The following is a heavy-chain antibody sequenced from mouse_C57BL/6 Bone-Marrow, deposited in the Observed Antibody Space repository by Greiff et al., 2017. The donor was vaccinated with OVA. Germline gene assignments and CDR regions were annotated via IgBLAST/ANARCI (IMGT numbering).Heavy chain of an antibody. CDR1: GFSLTSYG. CDR3: AKPSRGSPYAMDY. D-gene: IGHD1-1*02. CDR2: IWGDVST. V-gene: IGHV2-3*01. J-gene: IGHJ4*01. Sequence: QVQLQQSGPGLVAPSQSLSITCTVSGFSLTSYGVSWVRQPPGKGLEWLGVIWGDVSTNYHSALISRLSISKDNSKSQVFLKLNSLQTYDTATYYCAKPSRGSPYAMDYWGQGTSVTVSS.